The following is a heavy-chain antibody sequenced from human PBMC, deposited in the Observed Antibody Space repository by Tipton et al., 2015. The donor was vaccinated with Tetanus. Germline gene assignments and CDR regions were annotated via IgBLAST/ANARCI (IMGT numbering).Heavy chain of an antibody. V-gene: IGHV4-59*08. J-gene: IGHJ4*02. D-gene: IGHD3-3*01. CDR3: ARHTNFWSGYYIVY. CDR1: GASISNFY. Sequence: TLSLTCTVSGASISNFYWSWIRQPPGKGLEWIAYVSSSGRTNYNPSLKSRVTISVDTSKNQFSLKLSSVTAADTTVYYCARHTNFWSGYYIVYWGQGTLVTVSS. CDR2: VSSSGRT.